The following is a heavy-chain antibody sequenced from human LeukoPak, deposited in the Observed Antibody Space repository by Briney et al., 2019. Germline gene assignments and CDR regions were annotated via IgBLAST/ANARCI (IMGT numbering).Heavy chain of an antibody. CDR2: LYHGGST. Sequence: ETLSLTCXVSGGSXSSGTHYWGWIRQPPGKGLEWIGSLYHGGSTFYNPSLKSRVTVSVDMSKNQFSLKLNSVTATDTAIYYCARGIPAGEYFQLWGQGALVTVSS. J-gene: IGHJ1*01. D-gene: IGHD6-13*01. CDR3: ARGIPAGEYFQL. V-gene: IGHV4-39*01. CDR1: GGSXSSGTHY.